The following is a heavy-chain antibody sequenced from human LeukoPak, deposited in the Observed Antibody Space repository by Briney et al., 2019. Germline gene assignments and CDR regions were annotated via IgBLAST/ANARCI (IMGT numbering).Heavy chain of an antibody. J-gene: IGHJ5*02. CDR1: GYTFTGYY. D-gene: IGHD3-10*01. Sequence: ASVKVSCKASGYTFTGYYMHWVRQAPGQGLEWMGIINPSGGSTSYAQKFQGRVTMTRDMSTSTVYMELSSLRSEDTAVYYCASGESLADNWFDPWGQGTLVTVSS. CDR3: ASGESLADNWFDP. V-gene: IGHV1-46*01. CDR2: INPSGGST.